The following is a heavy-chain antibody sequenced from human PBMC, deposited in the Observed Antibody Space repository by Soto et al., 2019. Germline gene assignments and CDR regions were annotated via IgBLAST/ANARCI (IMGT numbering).Heavy chain of an antibody. CDR1: GFTVSSNY. V-gene: IGHV3-66*01. D-gene: IGHD1-26*01. J-gene: IGHJ4*02. CDR3: ARSVGELPLDNYDY. Sequence: GGSLRLSCAASGFTVSSNYMSWVRQAPGKGLEWVSVIYSGGSTYYADSVKGRFTISRDNSKNTLYLQMNSLRAEDTAVYYCARSVGELPLDNYDYWSQGTLVTVSS. CDR2: IYSGGST.